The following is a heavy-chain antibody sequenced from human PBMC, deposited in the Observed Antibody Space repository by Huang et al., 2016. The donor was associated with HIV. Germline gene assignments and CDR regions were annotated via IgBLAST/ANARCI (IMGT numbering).Heavy chain of an antibody. CDR1: GGSINSVTYY. CDR3: AREALRPGAGIKGYFDY. Sequence: QVQLQESGPGLVKPSQTLSLTCTVSGGSINSVTYYWSWIRQPAGKGLEWIGHIYTRGGTNHNPSRKSRVTISVDTSKNQFSLKLSSVTAADTAVYYCAREALRPGAGIKGYFDYWGPGTRVTVSS. V-gene: IGHV4-61*09. J-gene: IGHJ4*02. D-gene: IGHD6-19*01. CDR2: IYTRGGT.